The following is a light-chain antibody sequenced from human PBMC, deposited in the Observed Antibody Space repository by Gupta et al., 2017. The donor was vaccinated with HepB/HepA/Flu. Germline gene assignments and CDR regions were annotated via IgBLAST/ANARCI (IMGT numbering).Light chain of an antibody. CDR3: MQTLQSRWT. CDR2: LGS. Sequence: DIMMTQSPLSLPVTPGEPASISCRSSQSLLHTNGNNYVDWYLQKPGQSPQLLIYLGSNRASGVPDRFSGSGSGTDFTLKISRVEAEDVGVYYCMQTLQSRWTFGQGIKVEIK. J-gene: IGKJ1*01. CDR1: QSLLHTNGNNY. V-gene: IGKV2-28*01.